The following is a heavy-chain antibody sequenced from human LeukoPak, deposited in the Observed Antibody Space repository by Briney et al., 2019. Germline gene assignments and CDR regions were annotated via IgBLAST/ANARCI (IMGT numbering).Heavy chain of an antibody. Sequence: SETLSLTCAVYGGSFSGYYWSWIRQPPGKGLEWIGEINHSGSTNYNPSLKSRVTISVDTSKNQFSLKLSSVTAADTAVYYCARAAGRWLQSRILDYWGQGTLVTVSS. CDR3: ARAAGRWLQSRILDY. V-gene: IGHV4-34*01. J-gene: IGHJ4*02. CDR1: GGSFSGYY. D-gene: IGHD5-24*01. CDR2: INHSGST.